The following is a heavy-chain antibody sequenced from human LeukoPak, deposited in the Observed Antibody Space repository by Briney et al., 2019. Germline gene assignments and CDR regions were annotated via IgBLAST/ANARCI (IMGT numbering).Heavy chain of an antibody. CDR1: GCIFTSYW. D-gene: IGHD1-1*01. Sequence: GESLKISCQGSGCIFTSYWIGWVRQVPGKGLEWIGIIYPGDSDTRYSPSFQGQVTISADKSISTAYLQWSSLKASDTAMYYCARAPYRGGTGMDVWGQGTTVTVSS. V-gene: IGHV5-51*01. CDR2: IYPGDSDT. J-gene: IGHJ6*02. CDR3: ARAPYRGGTGMDV.